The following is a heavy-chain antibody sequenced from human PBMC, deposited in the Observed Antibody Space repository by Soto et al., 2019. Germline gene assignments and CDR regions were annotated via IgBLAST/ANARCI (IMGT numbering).Heavy chain of an antibody. V-gene: IGHV1-3*01. J-gene: IGHJ4*02. CDR3: VRDWHHYDSSGGGDY. CDR2: INAGNGDT. CDR1: GYTFSSYP. D-gene: IGHD3-22*01. Sequence: QVQLVQSGAEVKKPGASVKVSCKASGYTFSSYPMHWVRQAPGQRLEWMGWINAGNGDTKYSQKCQGRVTITRDTSAITAYMELSSLKAEDTAVYYCVRDWHHYDSSGGGDYWGKGALVTVSS.